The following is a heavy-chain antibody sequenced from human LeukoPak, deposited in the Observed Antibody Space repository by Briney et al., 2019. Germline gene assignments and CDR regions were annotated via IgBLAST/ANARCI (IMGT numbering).Heavy chain of an antibody. J-gene: IGHJ4*02. CDR1: GYTFTSYG. CDR3: ARQVDTSMALPDY. CDR2: ISAYNGNT. D-gene: IGHD5-18*01. V-gene: IGHV1-18*01. Sequence: ASVNVSYTPSGYTFTSYGISWVRQAPGQGREWMGWISAYNGNTNSAQKVQGRVTLTTDTSTSTAYMELRSLRSDDTAVYYCARQVDTSMALPDYWGQGTLVTVSS.